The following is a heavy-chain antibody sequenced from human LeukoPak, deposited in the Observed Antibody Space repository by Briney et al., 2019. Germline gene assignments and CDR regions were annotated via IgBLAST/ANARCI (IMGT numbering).Heavy chain of an antibody. D-gene: IGHD3-3*01. J-gene: IGHJ4*02. V-gene: IGHV3-73*01. CDR3: SSGYYPEY. Sequence: GGSLKLSCAASGFTFSGSAIHWVRQASGKGLEWVGRIRSKANSYATTYDASVKGRFTISRDDSKNTAYLQMNSLKTEDTAVYLCSSGYYPEYWGQGALVTVSS. CDR2: IRSKANSYAT. CDR1: GFTFSGSA.